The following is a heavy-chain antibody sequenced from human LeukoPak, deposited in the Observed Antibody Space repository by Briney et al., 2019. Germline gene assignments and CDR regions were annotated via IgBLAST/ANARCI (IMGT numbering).Heavy chain of an antibody. CDR2: ISYDGRSK. D-gene: IGHD4-11*01. Sequence: GGSLRLSCAASGFTFSSYGMHWVRQAPGKGLEWVAVISYDGRSKYYGDSVKGRFTISRDNSKNTLYLQMNSLRAEDSAVYYCAKDLGYYSSYYYGMDVWGQGTTVTVSS. J-gene: IGHJ6*02. V-gene: IGHV3-30*18. CDR3: AKDLGYYSSYYYGMDV. CDR1: GFTFSSYG.